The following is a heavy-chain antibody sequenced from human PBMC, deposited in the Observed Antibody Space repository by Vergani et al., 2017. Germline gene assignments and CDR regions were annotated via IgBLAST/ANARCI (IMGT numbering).Heavy chain of an antibody. D-gene: IGHD3-16*02. Sequence: QLQLQESGSGLVKPSQTLSLTCAVSGDSITNGGFSWNWIRQPPGKGPEWIGYIFPSGNSDYTPSLKNRVSISLDKSKNQFSLWVNSVTAADTAVYFCARASLRSLVGYYYYMYVGGKGKTVVVSS. J-gene: IGHJ6*03. CDR2: IFPSGNS. CDR3: ARASLRSLVGYYYYMYV. V-gene: IGHV4-30-2*01. CDR1: GDSITNGGFS.